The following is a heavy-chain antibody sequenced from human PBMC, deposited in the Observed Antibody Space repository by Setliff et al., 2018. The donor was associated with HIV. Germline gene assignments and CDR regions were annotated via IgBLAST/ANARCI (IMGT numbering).Heavy chain of an antibody. Sequence: GGSLRLSCEASGFIFSGDWMTWIRQAPGKGLEWVANINQDGSAKYYVDSVKGRFSISRDNANNSLYLHMDSLRAEDTAIYYCAVPSQDSNGWSPFDYWGQGTLVTVSS. CDR1: GFIFSGDW. D-gene: IGHD6-19*01. CDR2: INQDGSAK. V-gene: IGHV3-7*01. J-gene: IGHJ4*02. CDR3: AVPSQDSNGWSPFDY.